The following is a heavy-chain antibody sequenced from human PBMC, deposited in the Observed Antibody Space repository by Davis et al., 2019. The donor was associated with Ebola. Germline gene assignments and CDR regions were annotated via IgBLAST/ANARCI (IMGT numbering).Heavy chain of an antibody. D-gene: IGHD4-17*01. CDR2: ISYDGSNK. CDR3: AREPTVIPFDI. Sequence: GESLKISCAASGFTFSSYAMHWVRQAPGKGLEWVAVISYDGSNKYYADSVKGRFTISRDNSKNTLYLQMNSLRAEDTAVYYCAREPTVIPFDIWGQGTMVTVSS. V-gene: IGHV3-30-3*01. J-gene: IGHJ3*02. CDR1: GFTFSSYA.